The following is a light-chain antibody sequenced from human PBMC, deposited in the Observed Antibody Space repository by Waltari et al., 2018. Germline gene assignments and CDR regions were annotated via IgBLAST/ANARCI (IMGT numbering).Light chain of an antibody. CDR2: WAS. CDR3: QQYGSNPPMFT. J-gene: IGKJ2*01. V-gene: IGKV4-1*01. Sequence: DIVMTQSPDSLAVSLGERATLNCKSSQSVMNSASSMTYLAWYQQKPRQTPQLLISWASARAPGFPDRFSGSGSGTDFTLTISSLQAEDVAVYYCQQYGSNPPMFTFGQGTKLEIK. CDR1: QSVMNSASSMTY.